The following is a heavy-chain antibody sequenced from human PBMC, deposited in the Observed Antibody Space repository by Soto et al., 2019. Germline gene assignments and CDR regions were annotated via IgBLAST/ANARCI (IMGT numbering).Heavy chain of an antibody. CDR2: IYATGTT. CDR3: VRDGTKTLRDWFDP. CDR1: GASISGFY. V-gene: IGHV4-4*07. Sequence: SETLSLTCTVSGASISGFYWSCIRKSAGKGLEWIVRIYATGTTDYNPSLKSRVMMSVDTSKKQFSLKLRSVTAADTAVYYCVRDGTKTLRDWFDPWGQG. J-gene: IGHJ5*02. D-gene: IGHD1-1*01.